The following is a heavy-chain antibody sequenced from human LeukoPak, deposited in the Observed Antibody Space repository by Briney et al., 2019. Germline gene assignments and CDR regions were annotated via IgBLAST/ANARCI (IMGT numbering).Heavy chain of an antibody. J-gene: IGHJ4*02. CDR1: GFAFSSFC. CDR2: ISSTSSYI. V-gene: IGHV3-21*01. Sequence: GGSLRLSCAASGFAFSSFCMNWVRQAPGKGLEWVSSISSTSSYIYYADSGRGRFTIPRDNAKNSTYLQMNSLRAEDTAVYYCAREPTAGIAAAGTTEYWGQGALVTVSS. CDR3: AREPTAGIAAAGTTEY. D-gene: IGHD6-13*01.